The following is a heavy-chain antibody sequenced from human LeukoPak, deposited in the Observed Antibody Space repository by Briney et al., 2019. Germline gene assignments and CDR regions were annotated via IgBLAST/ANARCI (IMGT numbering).Heavy chain of an antibody. J-gene: IGHJ4*02. Sequence: TGGSLRLSCAATGFTFSNYAIHWGRQAPGKGLEWVAFISDDGSRQHYADSVKGRFTISRDNSKNTLNLQMNSLRAEDTAVYYCVKDRTGTYTLDYWGQGTLVTVFS. CDR1: GFTFSNYA. CDR3: VKDRTGTYTLDY. V-gene: IGHV3-30-3*01. CDR2: ISDDGSRQ. D-gene: IGHD3-10*01.